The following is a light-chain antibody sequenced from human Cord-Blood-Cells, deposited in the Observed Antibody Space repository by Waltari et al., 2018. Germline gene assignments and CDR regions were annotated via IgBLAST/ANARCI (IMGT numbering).Light chain of an antibody. V-gene: IGLV2-14*01. CDR3: SSYTSSSTWV. CDR2: DVS. Sequence: QSALTQPASVSGSPGQSITISCTGTSSDVGAYNYVSWYQQPPDKAPKLMIYDVSNRPSGVSNRFSGSKSGNTASLTISGLQAEDEADYYCSSYTSSSTWVFGGGTKLTVL. CDR1: SSDVGAYNY. J-gene: IGLJ3*02.